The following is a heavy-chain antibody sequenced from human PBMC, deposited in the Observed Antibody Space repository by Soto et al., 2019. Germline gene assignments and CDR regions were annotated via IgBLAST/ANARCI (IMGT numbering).Heavy chain of an antibody. CDR2: IYWNDDK. V-gene: IGHV2-5*01. D-gene: IGHD2-15*01. CDR3: AKTCAGAGYCSDSSCYYDYYYYGMDV. Sequence: QITLKESGPTLVKPTQTLTLTCTFSGFSLNTRGVGVGWLRQPPGKALEWLAMIYWNDDKRYRPYLNTRLTITKDTSKNQVVLSMSNVAPVDTATYFCAKTCAGAGYCSDSSCYYDYYYYGMDVWGQGTTVTVSS. CDR1: GFSLNTRGVG. J-gene: IGHJ6*02.